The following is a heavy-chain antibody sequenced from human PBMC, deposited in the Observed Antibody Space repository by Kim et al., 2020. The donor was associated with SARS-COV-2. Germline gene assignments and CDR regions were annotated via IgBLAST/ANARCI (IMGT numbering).Heavy chain of an antibody. CDR2: INSDGSST. J-gene: IGHJ4*02. CDR3: ARAGYPYYGGNDY. V-gene: IGHV3-74*01. CDR1: GFTFSSYW. D-gene: IGHD4-17*01. Sequence: GGSLRLSCAASGFTFSSYWMHWVRQAPGKGLVWFSRINSDGSSTSYADSVKGRFTISRDNAKNTLYLQMNSLRAEDTAVYYCARAGYPYYGGNDYLGQGTLVTLSS.